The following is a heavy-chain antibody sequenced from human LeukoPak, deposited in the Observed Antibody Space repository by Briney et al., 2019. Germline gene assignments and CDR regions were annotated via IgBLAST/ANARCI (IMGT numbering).Heavy chain of an antibody. V-gene: IGHV4-59*01. CDR1: GGSISSYY. CDR3: ARVVTYYDSSGYNYYFDY. Sequence: SSETPSLTCTVSGGSISSYYWSWLRQPPGKGLEWIGYIYYSGSTNYNPSLKSRVTISVDTSKNQFSLKLSSVTAADTAVYYCARVVTYYDSSGYNYYFDYWGQGTLVTVSS. CDR2: IYYSGST. D-gene: IGHD3-22*01. J-gene: IGHJ4*02.